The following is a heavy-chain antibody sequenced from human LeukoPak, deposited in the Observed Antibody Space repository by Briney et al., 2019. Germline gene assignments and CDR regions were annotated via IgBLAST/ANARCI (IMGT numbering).Heavy chain of an antibody. J-gene: IGHJ5*02. D-gene: IGHD5-18*01. CDR2: IYYSGST. CDR3: ARRGASHPGYGWFDP. CDR1: GGSISSGGYY. V-gene: IGHV4-31*03. Sequence: SETLSLTCTVSGGSISSGGYYWSWIRQHPGKGLEWIGYIYYSGSTYYNPSLKSRVTLSVDTSKSQFSLKLSSVTAADTAVYYCARRGASHPGYGWFDPWGQGTLVTVSS.